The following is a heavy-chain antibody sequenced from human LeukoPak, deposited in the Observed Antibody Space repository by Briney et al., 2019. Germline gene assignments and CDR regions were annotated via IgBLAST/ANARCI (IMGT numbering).Heavy chain of an antibody. CDR1: GFSISTHA. CDR2: ITGSGDRT. V-gene: IGHV3-23*01. Sequence: PGGSLRLSCAASGFSISTHAMSWVRQAPGKGLEWVSGITGSGDRTYYADSVKGRLTISRDTSKNTLYVEMHSLRAEGTAVYYCAKDGYYGSGSRDYWGQGTLVTVSS. D-gene: IGHD3-10*01. CDR3: AKDGYYGSGSRDY. J-gene: IGHJ4*02.